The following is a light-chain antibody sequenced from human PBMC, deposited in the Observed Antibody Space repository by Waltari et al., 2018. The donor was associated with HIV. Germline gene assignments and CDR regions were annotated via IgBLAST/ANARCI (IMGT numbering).Light chain of an antibody. CDR2: ATS. V-gene: IGKV1-39*01. Sequence: DIQMTQSPSSLSASVGDRVTITCRASQTVLTDLNGYQMKPGKAPKLLIYATSKLEGGVPSRFSGSGFGTDFTLTISSLQPEDFATYFCQESYGAPPWTLGQGTTVDVK. J-gene: IGKJ1*01. CDR1: QTVLTD. CDR3: QESYGAPPWT.